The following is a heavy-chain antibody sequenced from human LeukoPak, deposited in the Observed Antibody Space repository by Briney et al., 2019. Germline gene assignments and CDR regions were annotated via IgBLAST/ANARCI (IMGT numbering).Heavy chain of an antibody. CDR2: ISPDGRST. Sequence: GGSVRLSCAASGFTYGNYLMHWVRQAPGKGLVWVSRISPDGRSTNYADFVRGRFTVSRDNAMNTVYLQMNSLRTEDTAVYYCVRGASGGHYVIDYWGQGTLVTVSS. D-gene: IGHD1-26*01. CDR1: GFTYGNYL. J-gene: IGHJ4*02. CDR3: VRGASGGHYVIDY. V-gene: IGHV3-74*01.